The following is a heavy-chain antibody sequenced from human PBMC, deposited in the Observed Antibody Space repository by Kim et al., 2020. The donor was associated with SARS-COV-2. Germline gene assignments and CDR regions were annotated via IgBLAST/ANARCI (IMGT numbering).Heavy chain of an antibody. J-gene: IGHJ3*02. CDR3: ARHWSILRYFDWLSPEGPPTGAFDI. CDR2: IYYSGST. D-gene: IGHD3-9*01. CDR1: GGSISSYY. Sequence: SETLSLTCTVSGGSISSYYWSWIRQPPGKGLEWIGYIYYSGSTNYNPYLKSRVTISVDTSKNQFSLKLSSVTAADTAVYYCARHWSILRYFDWLSPEGPPTGAFDIWGQGTMVTVSS. V-gene: IGHV4-59*08.